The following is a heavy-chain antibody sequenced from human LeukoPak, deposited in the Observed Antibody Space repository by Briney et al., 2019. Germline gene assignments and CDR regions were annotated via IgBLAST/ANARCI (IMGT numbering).Heavy chain of an antibody. CDR2: ISGSGGAT. CDR3: ARGGVDYYGSGSYYLDY. J-gene: IGHJ4*02. Sequence: PGGSLRLSCAASGFTFSTYGMSWVRQAPGKGLEWVSGISGSGGATYYADSVKGRFTISRDDPHNTLYLQMNSLRGEDTAVYFCARGGVDYYGSGSYYLDYWGQGTLVTVSS. CDR1: GFTFSTYG. V-gene: IGHV3-23*01. D-gene: IGHD3-10*01.